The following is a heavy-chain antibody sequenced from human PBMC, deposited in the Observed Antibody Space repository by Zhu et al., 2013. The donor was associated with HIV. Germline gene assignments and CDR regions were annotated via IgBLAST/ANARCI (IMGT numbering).Heavy chain of an antibody. CDR2: ISAYNGNT. J-gene: IGHJ5*02. Sequence: QVQLVQSGAEVKKPGASVKVSCKASGYTFTSYGISWVRQAPGQGLEWMGWISAYNGNTNYAQKLQGRVTMTTDTSTSTAYMELRSLRSDDTAVYYCARLKYCSSTSCYGVYWFDPWGQGTLVTVSS. CDR3: ARLKYCSSTSCYGVYWFDP. CDR1: GYTFTSYG. D-gene: IGHD2-2*01. V-gene: IGHV1-18*04.